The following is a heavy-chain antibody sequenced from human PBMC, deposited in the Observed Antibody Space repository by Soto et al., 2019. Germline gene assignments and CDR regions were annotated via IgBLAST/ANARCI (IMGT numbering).Heavy chain of an antibody. Sequence: EVQLVESGGGLVQPGRSLRLSCAASGFTFDDYAMHWVRQAPGKGLEWVSGISWNSASIGYADSVKGRFTISRDNAKNSLYLQMNSLRAEDTALYYCAKDKFGVWGAQGTLVTVSS. CDR1: GFTFDDYA. J-gene: IGHJ4*02. CDR3: AKDKFGVW. V-gene: IGHV3-9*01. CDR2: ISWNSASI. D-gene: IGHD3-16*01.